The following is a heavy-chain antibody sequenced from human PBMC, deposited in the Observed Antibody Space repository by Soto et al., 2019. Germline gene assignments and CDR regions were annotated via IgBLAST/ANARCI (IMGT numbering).Heavy chain of an antibody. J-gene: IGHJ6*02. CDR2: INHSGST. V-gene: IGHV4-34*01. CDR1: GGSFSGYY. Sequence: SETLSLTCAVYGGSFSGYYWSWLRQPPGKGLEWIGEINHSGSTNYNPSLKSRVTISVDTSKNQFSLKLSSVTAADTAVYYCARGQGIKPSGGYGSGGSCPGLDGMDVWGQGTTVTVSS. CDR3: ARGQGIKPSGGYGSGGSCPGLDGMDV. D-gene: IGHD2-15*01.